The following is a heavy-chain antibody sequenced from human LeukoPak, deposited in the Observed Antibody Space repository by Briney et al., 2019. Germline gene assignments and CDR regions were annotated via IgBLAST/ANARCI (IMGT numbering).Heavy chain of an antibody. CDR2: IYTSGST. CDR1: GGSISSGSYY. J-gene: IGHJ6*03. D-gene: IGHD3-3*01. Sequence: SETLSLTCTVSGGSISSGSYYWSWIRQPAGKGLEWIGRIYTSGSTNYNPSLKSRVTISVDTSKNQFSLKLSSVTAAYTAVYYCAREGQVFWSGYYPDYYYYMDVWGKGTTVTVSS. CDR3: AREGQVFWSGYYPDYYYYMDV. V-gene: IGHV4-61*02.